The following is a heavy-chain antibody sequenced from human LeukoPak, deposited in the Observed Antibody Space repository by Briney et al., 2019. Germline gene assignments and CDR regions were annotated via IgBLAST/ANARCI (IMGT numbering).Heavy chain of an antibody. CDR3: ARDLSWGAFI. J-gene: IGHJ3*02. D-gene: IGHD3-16*01. Sequence: AGGSLRLSCAASGFTFSSYEMNWVRQAPGKRLEWVSGISPSGGTTYYADSLKGRFSISRDNSKNTVYLQMNSLRADDTAVYYCARDLSWGAFIWGQGTMVTVSS. CDR1: GFTFSSYE. CDR2: ISPSGGTT. V-gene: IGHV3-23*01.